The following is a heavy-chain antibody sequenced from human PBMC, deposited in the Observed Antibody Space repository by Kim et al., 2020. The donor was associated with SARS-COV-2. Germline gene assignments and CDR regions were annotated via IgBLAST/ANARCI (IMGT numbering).Heavy chain of an antibody. J-gene: IGHJ6*02. V-gene: IGHV1-18*01. CDR3: ARDKNYYGSGSTKRKEPAYYYYGMDV. Sequence: ASVKVSCKASGYTFTSYGISWVRQAPGQGLEWMGWISAYNGNTNYAQKLQGRVTMTTDTSTSTAYMELRSLRSDDTAVYYCARDKNYYGSGSTKRKEPAYYYYGMDVWGQGTTVTVSS. CDR1: GYTFTSYG. CDR2: ISAYNGNT. D-gene: IGHD3-10*01.